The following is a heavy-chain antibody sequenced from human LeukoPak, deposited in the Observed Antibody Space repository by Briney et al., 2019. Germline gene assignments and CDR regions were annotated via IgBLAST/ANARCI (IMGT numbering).Heavy chain of an antibody. Sequence: QPGGSLLLSCVGSGFPFSAYDMQRVRQAPGKGLEWVSGTSRSCGAHYTDFVKDRFTLSRDNSKDTLYLQMDSLRAEDTAVYYCAQGGYFAFDMWGQGTMVTVSS. V-gene: IGHV3-23*01. CDR1: GFPFSAYD. D-gene: IGHD2-2*03. J-gene: IGHJ3*02. CDR3: AQGGYFAFDM. CDR2: TSRSCGA.